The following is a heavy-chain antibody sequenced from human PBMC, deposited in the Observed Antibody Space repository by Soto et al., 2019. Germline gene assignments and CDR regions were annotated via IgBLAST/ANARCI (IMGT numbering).Heavy chain of an antibody. J-gene: IGHJ2*01. D-gene: IGHD4-17*01. CDR1: GFTVSSNY. V-gene: IGHV3-53*01. Sequence: EVQLVESGGGLIQPGGSLRLSCAASGFTVSSNYMSWVRQPPGKGLEWVSVIYSGGTTHYADSVKGRFTISGDNPKNTLYLQMNSLRAEDTAVYYCGRWGVDYGGNSVWYFDLWCRGTLVTVSS. CDR2: IYSGGTT. CDR3: GRWGVDYGGNSVWYFDL.